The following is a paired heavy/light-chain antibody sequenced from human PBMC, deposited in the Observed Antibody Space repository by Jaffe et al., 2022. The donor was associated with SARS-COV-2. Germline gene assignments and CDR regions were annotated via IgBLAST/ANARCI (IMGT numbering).Heavy chain of an antibody. CDR2: INPGNGNK. CDR3: ARTGMDDILTASYNRKKGGFDF. V-gene: IGHV1-3*01. CDR1: GYTFTAYT. Sequence: QVQLIQSGAEVKKPGASVKVSCKASGYTFTAYTIHWVRQAPGQRLEWMGWINPGNGNKRFSQRFQGRVTITRDTSASTTYLELSSLRSEDTAVYFCARTGMDDILTASYNRKKGGFDFWGQGTLVTVSS. D-gene: IGHD3-9*01. J-gene: IGHJ4*02.
Light chain of an antibody. Sequence: DIVMTQSPDALAVSLGERATIHCKSSQSVFYSSNNKNYLAWYQQKPGQPPKLLIYWASTRESGVPDRISGSGSGTEFTLTISSLQAEDVADYYCQQYYSTPYTFGQVTKLEI. V-gene: IGKV4-1*01. J-gene: IGKJ2*01. CDR2: WAS. CDR3: QQYYSTPYT. CDR1: QSVFYSSNNKNY.